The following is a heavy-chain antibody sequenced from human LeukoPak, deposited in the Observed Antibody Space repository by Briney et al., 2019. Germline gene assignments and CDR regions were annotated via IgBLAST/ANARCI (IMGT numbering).Heavy chain of an antibody. J-gene: IGHJ6*02. CDR2: ISGSGGST. CDR1: GFTFSSYA. V-gene: IGHV3-23*01. CDR3: AKSDCSSTSCFTLPYYYYYGMDV. Sequence: GGSLRLSCAASGFTFSSYAMSWVRQAPGKGLEWVSAISGSGGSTYYADSVKGRFTIPRDNSKNTLYLQMNSLRAEDTAVYYCAKSDCSSTSCFTLPYYYYYGMDVWGQGTTVTVSS. D-gene: IGHD2-2*01.